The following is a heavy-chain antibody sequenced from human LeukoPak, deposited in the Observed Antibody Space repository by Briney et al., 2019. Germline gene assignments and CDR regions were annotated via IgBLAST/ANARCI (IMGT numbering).Heavy chain of an antibody. CDR1: GGSISSYY. CDR3: ARLIVGATTDWYFDL. CDR2: IYYSGST. D-gene: IGHD1-26*01. V-gene: IGHV4-59*01. Sequence: SETLSLTCSVSGGSISSYYWSWIRQPPGKGLEWIGYIYYSGSTNYNPSLKSRITISVDTSKNQFSLKLSSVTAADTAVYYCARLIVGATTDWYFDLWGRGTLVTVSS. J-gene: IGHJ2*01.